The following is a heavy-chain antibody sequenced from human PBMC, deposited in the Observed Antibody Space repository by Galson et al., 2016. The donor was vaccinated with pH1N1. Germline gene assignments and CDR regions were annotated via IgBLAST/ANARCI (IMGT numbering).Heavy chain of an antibody. CDR1: GFTFSDYA. V-gene: IGHV3-30*18. CDR2: ISSDGSNK. J-gene: IGHJ2*01. D-gene: IGHD3-16*01. Sequence: SLRLSCAASGFTFSDYAIHWVRQAPGKGLEWVALISSDGSNKDYADSVKGRFIVSRDYSKTALQMNSLKAEDTAVYYCANESLPRATLGDFDSWGRGTLVTVSS. CDR3: ANESLPRATLGDFDS.